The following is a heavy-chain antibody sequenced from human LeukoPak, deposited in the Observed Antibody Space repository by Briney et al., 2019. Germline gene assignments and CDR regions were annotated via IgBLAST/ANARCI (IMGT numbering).Heavy chain of an antibody. CDR2: IKQDGSEK. CDR1: GFTFGTYW. D-gene: IGHD1-1*01. J-gene: IGHJ3*02. Sequence: QPGGSLRLSCAASGFTFGTYWMSWFRQAPGKGLEWVANIKQDGSEKCYLDSVKGRFTISRDNTKNSLYLLMNSLRADDTAVYYCATIQLERRGAFDIWGQGTMVTVSS. CDR3: ATIQLERRGAFDI. V-gene: IGHV3-7*02.